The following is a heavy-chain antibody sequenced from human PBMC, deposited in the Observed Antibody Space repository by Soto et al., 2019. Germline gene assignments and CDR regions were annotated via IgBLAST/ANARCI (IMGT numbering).Heavy chain of an antibody. J-gene: IGHJ5*02. V-gene: IGHV4-30-4*01. D-gene: IGHD2-2*01. CDR3: ARDRGYCSSTSCEWSPFHWFDP. Sequence: SETLSLTCTVSGGSISSGDYYWSWIRQPPGKGLEWIGYIYYSGSTYYNPSLKSRVTISVDTSKNQFSLKLSSVTAADTAVYYCARDRGYCSSTSCEWSPFHWFDPWGQGTLVTVSS. CDR2: IYYSGST. CDR1: GGSISSGDYY.